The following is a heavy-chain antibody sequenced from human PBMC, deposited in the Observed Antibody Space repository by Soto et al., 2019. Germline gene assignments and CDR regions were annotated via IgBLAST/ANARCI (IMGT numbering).Heavy chain of an antibody. CDR2: ISGSGGT. CDR1: GVTFSDYS. CDR3: ARLRLRFPRTGFDP. Sequence: PSETLSLTCAVYGVTFSDYSLSWIRQPPGKGLEWVAEISGSGGTNYDPAHERRVTTSVDTSKNQFSLKMSSVTAAEAAVYCFARLRLRFPRTGFDPWGQGTLVTVSS. J-gene: IGHJ5*02. V-gene: IGHV4-34*01. D-gene: IGHD3-3*01.